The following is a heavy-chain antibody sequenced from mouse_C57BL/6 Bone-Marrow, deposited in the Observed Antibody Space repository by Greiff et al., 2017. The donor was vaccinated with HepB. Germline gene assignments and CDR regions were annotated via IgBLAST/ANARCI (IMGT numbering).Heavy chain of an antibody. V-gene: IGHV5-6*01. CDR1: GFTFSSYG. J-gene: IGHJ4*01. CDR3: ARQRAAQAIYAMDY. Sequence: EVKLMESGGDLVKPGGSLKLSCAASGFTFSSYGMSWVRQTPDKRLEWVATISSGGSYTYYPDSVKGRFTISRDNAKNTLYLQMSSLKSEDTAMYYCARQRAAQAIYAMDYWGQGTSVTVSS. D-gene: IGHD3-2*02. CDR2: ISSGGSYT.